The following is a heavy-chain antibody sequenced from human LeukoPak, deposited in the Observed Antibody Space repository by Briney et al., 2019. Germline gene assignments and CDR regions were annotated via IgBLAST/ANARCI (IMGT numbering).Heavy chain of an antibody. Sequence: SSETLSLTCAVYGGSFSGYYWSWIRQPPGKGLEWIGEINHSGSTNYNPSLKSRVTISVDTSKNQFSLKLSSVTAADTAVYYCARGHGYSSSLYVASYYFDYWGQGTLVTVSS. CDR2: INHSGST. J-gene: IGHJ4*02. D-gene: IGHD6-13*01. CDR1: GGSFSGYY. V-gene: IGHV4-34*01. CDR3: ARGHGYSSSLYVASYYFDY.